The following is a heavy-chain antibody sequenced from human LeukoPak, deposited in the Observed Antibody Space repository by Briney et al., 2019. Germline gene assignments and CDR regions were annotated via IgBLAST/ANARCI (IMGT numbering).Heavy chain of an antibody. V-gene: IGHV6-1*01. CDR1: GDSVSSNSAA. D-gene: IGHD3-10*01. J-gene: IGHJ3*02. CDR2: TYYRSKWYN. Sequence: SQTLSLTCAISGDSVSSNSAAWNWIRQSPSRGLEWLGRTYYRSKWYNDYAVSVKSRISINPDTSKNQFSLKMNSVTPEDTAVYYCARDPGYYGSGSRDAFDIWGQGTMVTVSS. CDR3: ARDPGYYGSGSRDAFDI.